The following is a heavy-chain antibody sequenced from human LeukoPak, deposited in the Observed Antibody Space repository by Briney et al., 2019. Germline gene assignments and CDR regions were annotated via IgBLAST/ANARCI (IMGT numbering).Heavy chain of an antibody. Sequence: GGSLRLSCAASGFTFSSSWMHWVRQAPGKGLVWVSRISDDGTSISYADSVKGRLTISRDNAKNTLYLQMNSLRAEDTAVYYCARGYYDSWFYFDYWGQGNLVTVSS. CDR1: GFTFSSSW. D-gene: IGHD3-3*01. V-gene: IGHV3-74*01. CDR3: ARGYYDSWFYFDY. J-gene: IGHJ4*02. CDR2: ISDDGTSI.